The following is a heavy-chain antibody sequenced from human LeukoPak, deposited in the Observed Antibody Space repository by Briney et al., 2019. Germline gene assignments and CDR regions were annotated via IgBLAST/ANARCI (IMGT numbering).Heavy chain of an antibody. J-gene: IGHJ4*02. CDR3: ARDITMVPGL. D-gene: IGHD3-10*01. V-gene: IGHV3-21*01. CDR2: ISSSSSYI. Sequence: PGGSLRLSCAASGFTFSSYSMNWVRQAPGKGLEWVSSISSSSSYIYYADSVKGRFTISRDNAKNSLYLQMNSLRVEDTAVYYCARDITMVPGLWGQGTLVTVSS. CDR1: GFTFSSYS.